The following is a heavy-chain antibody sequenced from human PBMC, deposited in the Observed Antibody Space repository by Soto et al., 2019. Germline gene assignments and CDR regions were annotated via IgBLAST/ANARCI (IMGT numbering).Heavy chain of an antibody. CDR1: GGSISTTTYY. Sequence: QVLLQESGPGLVKPSETLSLTCTVSGGSISTTTYYWGWLRQPPGQGLEWVGCVDYSGTTYYKPSLNSRVTIFVETSKKQFSLKLSSVTAADTAVYYCAILPTGGMDVWGQGTTVTVSS. CDR2: VDYSGTT. CDR3: AILPTGGMDV. J-gene: IGHJ6*02. V-gene: IGHV4-39*01.